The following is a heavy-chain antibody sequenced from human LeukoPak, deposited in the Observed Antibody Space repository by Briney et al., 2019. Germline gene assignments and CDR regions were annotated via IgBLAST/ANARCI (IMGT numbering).Heavy chain of an antibody. CDR2: IRSKAYGGTT. Sequence: GGSLRLSCTASGFSFGDYCMNWVRQAPGKGLEWVGFIRSKAYGGTTEYAASVRGRFTISRDDSKSIAYLQMNSLQTEDTAVYYCTRGWASYWGQGTLVTVSS. CDR3: TRGWASY. CDR1: GFSFGDYC. D-gene: IGHD3-16*01. J-gene: IGHJ4*02. V-gene: IGHV3-49*04.